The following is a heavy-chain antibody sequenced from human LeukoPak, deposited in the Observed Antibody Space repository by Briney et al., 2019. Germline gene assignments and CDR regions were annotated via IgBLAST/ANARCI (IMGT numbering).Heavy chain of an antibody. CDR3: TRAYTQLGFDP. D-gene: IGHD2-2*01. CDR1: GFTFGDYA. CDR2: IRSKAYGGTT. V-gene: IGHV3-49*03. J-gene: IGHJ5*02. Sequence: GGSLRLSCTASGFTFGDYAMSWFRQAPGKGLEWVGFIRSKAYGGTTEYAASVKGRFTISRDDSKSIAYLQMNSLKTEDTAVYYCTRAYTQLGFDPWGQGTLVTVSS.